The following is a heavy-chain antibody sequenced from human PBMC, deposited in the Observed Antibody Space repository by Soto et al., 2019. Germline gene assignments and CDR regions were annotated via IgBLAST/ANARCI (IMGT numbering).Heavy chain of an antibody. D-gene: IGHD3-22*01. CDR2: IGDSGYST. V-gene: IGHV3-23*01. J-gene: IGHJ4*02. CDR3: AKDLMYYYDSSVYPLDC. CDR1: GFTFSNYA. Sequence: LRLSCAASGFTFSNYAMNWVRQAPGKGLEWVSAIGDSGYSTYYADSVRGRSTISRDNSKNTLYLQMNSLRAEDTALYYCAKDLMYYYDSSVYPLDCWGQGTLVTVSS.